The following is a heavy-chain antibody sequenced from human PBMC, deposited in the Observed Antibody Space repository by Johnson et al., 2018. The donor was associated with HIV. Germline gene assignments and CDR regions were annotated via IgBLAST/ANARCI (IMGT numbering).Heavy chain of an antibody. D-gene: IGHD5-12*01. CDR3: AKGRGYDYDALDF. V-gene: IGHV3-30*18. Sequence: QVQLVESGGGVVQPGRSLRLSCAASGFTFSSYGMLWVRQAPGKGLEWVAVISYDGNNKYYADSVKGRFTISRDNSKNTLYLQMNSLRAEDTAVYYCAKGRGYDYDALDFWGQGTMVTVSS. CDR1: GFTFSSYG. J-gene: IGHJ3*01. CDR2: ISYDGNNK.